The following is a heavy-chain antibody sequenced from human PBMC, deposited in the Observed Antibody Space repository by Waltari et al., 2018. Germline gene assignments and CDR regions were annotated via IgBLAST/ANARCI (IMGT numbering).Heavy chain of an antibody. V-gene: IGHV1-2*06. CDR2: INPNSGHT. CDR3: ASGPSSTWHLFDY. J-gene: IGHJ4*02. D-gene: IGHD6-6*01. Sequence: QVQLVQSGAEVKKPGASVKVSCKASGYTFTDYYMHWVRQAPGQGLEWMGRINPNSGHTHYTQKFQGRATITRDTSISTAYMELTWLTSDDTAVYYCASGPSSTWHLFDYWGQGTLVTVSS. CDR1: GYTFTDYY.